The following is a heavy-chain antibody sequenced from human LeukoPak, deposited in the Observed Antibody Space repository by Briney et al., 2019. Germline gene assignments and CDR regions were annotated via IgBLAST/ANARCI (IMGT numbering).Heavy chain of an antibody. Sequence: PGGSLRLSCAASGFTFSNHGMNWVRQAPGKGLEWVSSISSSSSYIYYADSVKGRFTISRDNAKNSLYLQMNSLRAEDTAVYYCARVSRNAFDIWGQGTMVTVSS. CDR3: ARVSRNAFDI. CDR2: ISSSSSYI. J-gene: IGHJ3*02. CDR1: GFTFSNHG. V-gene: IGHV3-21*04. D-gene: IGHD2/OR15-2a*01.